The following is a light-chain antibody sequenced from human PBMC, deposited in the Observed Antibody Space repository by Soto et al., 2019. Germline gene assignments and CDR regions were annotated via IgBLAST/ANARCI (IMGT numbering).Light chain of an antibody. CDR1: SSDVGAYNY. CDR3: SSYAGSNTYV. V-gene: IGLV2-8*01. J-gene: IGLJ1*01. Sequence: QSALTQPPSASGSPGQSVTISCTGTSSDVGAYNYVSWYQQHPGKAPKLMIYEVSKRPSAVPDRFSGSKSGNTASLTVSGLQAEYETDYYCSSYAGSNTYVFGTGTKLTVL. CDR2: EVS.